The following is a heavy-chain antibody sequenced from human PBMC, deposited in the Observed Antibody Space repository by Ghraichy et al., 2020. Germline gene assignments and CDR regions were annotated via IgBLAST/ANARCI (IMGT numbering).Heavy chain of an antibody. CDR1: GFTFTNYY. V-gene: IGHV3-7*03. D-gene: IGHD4-11*01. CDR3: AREGEMTTVTTGFDY. Sequence: GGSLRLSCAASGFTFTNYYMTWVRQAPGKGLEWVANIKEDGSDKFYLDSVKGRVTISRDNAKNSLYLQMNSLRAEDTAGYYCAREGEMTTVTTGFDYWGQGTLVTVSS. CDR2: IKEDGSDK. J-gene: IGHJ4*02.